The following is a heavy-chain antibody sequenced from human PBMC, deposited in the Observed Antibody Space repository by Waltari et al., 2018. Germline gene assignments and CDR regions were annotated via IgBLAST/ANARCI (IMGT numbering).Heavy chain of an antibody. CDR3: ARDGPGYCTGGVCYAY. J-gene: IGHJ4*02. D-gene: IGHD2-8*02. CDR1: GGPISSSNW. CDR2: IYLSGST. V-gene: IGHV4-4*02. Sequence: QVQLQESGPGLVKPSGTLSLTCAVSGGPISSSNWWSWVRQPPGKGLEWIGEIYLSGSTNYTPSLKRRVTSSVDKSKNQFSLKLGSVTAADTAVYYCARDGPGYCTGGVCYAYWGQGTLVTVSS.